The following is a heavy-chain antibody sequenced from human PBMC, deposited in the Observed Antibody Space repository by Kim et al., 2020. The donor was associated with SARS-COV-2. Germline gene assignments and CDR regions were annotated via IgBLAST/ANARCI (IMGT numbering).Heavy chain of an antibody. J-gene: IGHJ4*02. CDR2: INHSGST. V-gene: IGHV4-34*01. CDR1: GGSFSGYY. Sequence: SETLSLTCAVYGGSFSGYYWSWIRQPPGKGLEWIGEINHSGSTNYNPSLKSRVTISVDTSKNQFSLKLSSVTAADTAVYYCARGFNVLRYFDWLSDSSYYFDYWGQGTLVTVSS. CDR3: ARGFNVLRYFDWLSDSSYYFDY. D-gene: IGHD3-9*01.